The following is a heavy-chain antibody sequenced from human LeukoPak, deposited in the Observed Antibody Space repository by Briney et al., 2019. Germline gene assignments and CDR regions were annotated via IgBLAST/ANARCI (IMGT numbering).Heavy chain of an antibody. Sequence: GGSLRLSCAASGLTLSSYAVSWVRQSPARGLEWVSGISGSDLRTFYPDSVKGRFTISRDDSKNTLYLHMNSLRAEDTALYYCAKAFGPRRYCSENRCDFALDAFHIWGQGTMVTVSS. V-gene: IGHV3-23*01. CDR3: AKAFGPRRYCSENRCDFALDAFHI. J-gene: IGHJ3*02. D-gene: IGHD2-15*01. CDR1: GLTLSSYA. CDR2: ISGSDLRT.